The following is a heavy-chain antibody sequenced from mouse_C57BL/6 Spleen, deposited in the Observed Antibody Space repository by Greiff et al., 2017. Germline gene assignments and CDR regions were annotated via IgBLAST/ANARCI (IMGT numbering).Heavy chain of an antibody. J-gene: IGHJ4*01. V-gene: IGHV5-4*01. CDR3: ARDQGRGGAMDY. D-gene: IGHD3-2*02. CDR2: ISDGGSYT. Sequence: EVMLVESGGGLVKPGGSLKLSCAASGFTFSSYAMSWVRQTPEKRLEWVATISDGGSYTYYPDNVKGRFTISRDNAKNNLYLQMSHLKSEDTAMYYCARDQGRGGAMDYWGQGTSVTVSS. CDR1: GFTFSSYA.